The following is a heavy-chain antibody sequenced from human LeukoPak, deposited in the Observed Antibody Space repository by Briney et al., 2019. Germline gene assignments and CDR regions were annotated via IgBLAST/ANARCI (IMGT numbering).Heavy chain of an antibody. J-gene: IGHJ5*02. V-gene: IGHV1-46*01. CDR3: ARDPGAVAATRPPPHNWFDP. CDR1: GYTFTDYY. CDR2: INPSGGST. D-gene: IGHD2-15*01. Sequence: ASVKVSCKASGYTFTDYYMHWVRQAPGQGLEWMGIINPSGGSTSYAQKFQGRVTMTRDMSTSTVYMALSSLRSEDTAVYYCARDPGAVAATRPPPHNWFDPWGQGTLVTVSS.